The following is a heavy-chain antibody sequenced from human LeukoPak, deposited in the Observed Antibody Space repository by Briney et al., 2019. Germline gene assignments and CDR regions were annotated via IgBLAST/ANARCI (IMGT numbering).Heavy chain of an antibody. CDR2: IYYSGST. J-gene: IGHJ4*02. Sequence: SETLSLTCTVSGGSISSSSYYWGWIRQPPGKGLEWIGSIYYSGSTYYNPSLKSRVTISVDTSKNQFFLKLSSVTAADTAVYYCAREGGTRFILDSWGQGTLVTVSS. V-gene: IGHV4-39*07. CDR1: GGSISSSSYY. CDR3: AREGGTRFILDS. D-gene: IGHD3-9*01.